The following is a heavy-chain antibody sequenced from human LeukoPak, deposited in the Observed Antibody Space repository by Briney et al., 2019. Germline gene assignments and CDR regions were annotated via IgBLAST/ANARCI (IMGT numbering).Heavy chain of an antibody. J-gene: IGHJ4*02. Sequence: PSETLSLTCTVSGGSISSYYWSWIRQPPGKGLEWIGYIYYSGSTHYNPSLKSRVTISVDTSKNQFSLKLSSVTAADTAVYYCARTPGYCSGTSCYIGYWGRGTLVTVSS. CDR3: ARTPGYCSGTSCYIGY. D-gene: IGHD2-2*02. V-gene: IGHV4-59*01. CDR1: GGSISSYY. CDR2: IYYSGST.